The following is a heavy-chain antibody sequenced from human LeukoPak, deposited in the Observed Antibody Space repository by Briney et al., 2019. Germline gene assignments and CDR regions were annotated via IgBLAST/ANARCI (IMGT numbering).Heavy chain of an antibody. D-gene: IGHD6-13*01. Sequence: SETLSLTCTVSGGSISSYYWSWLRQPAGKGLEWIGRIYTSGSTNYNPSLKSRVTMLVDTSKNQFSLKLSSVTAADAAVYYCAREVTTGIASAGRVDYWGQGTLVTVSS. J-gene: IGHJ4*02. CDR2: IYTSGST. V-gene: IGHV4-4*07. CDR3: AREVTTGIASAGRVDY. CDR1: GGSISSYY.